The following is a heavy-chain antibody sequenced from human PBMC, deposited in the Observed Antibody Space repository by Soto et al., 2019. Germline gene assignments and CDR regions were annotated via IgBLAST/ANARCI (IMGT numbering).Heavy chain of an antibody. CDR2: MSYDGGNK. D-gene: IGHD3-22*01. Sequence: RLSCAASGFTFSNYDMHWVRQAPGKGLEWVALMSYDGGNKYYADSVKGRFTISRDNSKNTLYLQMNSLRAEDTAVYYCAKHVRPRYYYDTTGYYRDYWGQGTLVTVSS. CDR1: GFTFSNYD. V-gene: IGHV3-30*18. J-gene: IGHJ4*02. CDR3: AKHVRPRYYYDTTGYYRDY.